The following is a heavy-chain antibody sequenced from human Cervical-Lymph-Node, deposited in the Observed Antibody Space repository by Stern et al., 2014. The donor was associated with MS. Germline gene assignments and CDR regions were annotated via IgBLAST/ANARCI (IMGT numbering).Heavy chain of an antibody. V-gene: IGHV1-69*01. CDR2: IIPMFGTT. CDR3: ARDNDDNGMDV. D-gene: IGHD1-1*01. Sequence: QVQLVQSGAAVKKPGSSVKVSCTASGDTFINFGISWVRQAPVQGLEWMGGIIPMFGTTEYAQKFQGRVSISADESATTVYMELSSLRSEDTAVYYCARDNDDNGMDVWGQGTTVTVSS. CDR1: GDTFINFG. J-gene: IGHJ6*02.